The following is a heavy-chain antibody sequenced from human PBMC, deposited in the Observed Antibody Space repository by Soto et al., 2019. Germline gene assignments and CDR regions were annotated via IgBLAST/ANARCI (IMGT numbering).Heavy chain of an antibody. Sequence: TSETLSLTCAVYGGSFSGYYWSWIRQPPGKGLEWIGEINHSGSTNYNPSLKSRVTISVDTSKNQFSLKLSSVTAADAAVYYCAEGYSSGWSNWFDPWGQGTLVTVSS. CDR3: AEGYSSGWSNWFDP. CDR1: GGSFSGYY. CDR2: INHSGST. V-gene: IGHV4-34*01. J-gene: IGHJ5*02. D-gene: IGHD6-19*01.